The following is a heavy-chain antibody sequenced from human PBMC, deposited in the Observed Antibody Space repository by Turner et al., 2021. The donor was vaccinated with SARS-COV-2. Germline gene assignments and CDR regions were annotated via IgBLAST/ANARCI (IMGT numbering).Heavy chain of an antibody. J-gene: IGHJ4*02. CDR2: IYYSGST. Sequence: TISGGSISSSSYYWGWIRQPPGKGLAWIGIIYYSGSTYYNPSLKSRVTISVDTSKNQFFFSSSRRHTAVVSDWSSDVCSADLWVSVGYTGALDYWGQGTLVTVSS. V-gene: IGHV4-39*01. CDR3: DVCSADLWVSVGYTGALDY. D-gene: IGHD6-13*01. CDR1: GGSISSSSYY.